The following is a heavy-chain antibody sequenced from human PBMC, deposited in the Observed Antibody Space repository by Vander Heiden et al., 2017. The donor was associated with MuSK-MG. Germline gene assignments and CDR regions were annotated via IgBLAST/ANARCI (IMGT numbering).Heavy chain of an antibody. V-gene: IGHV3-48*01. CDR3: ARKLYGSGSYLTDY. CDR1: GFTFSSFT. Sequence: EVQLVESGGGLVQPGGSLRLSCAASGFTFSSFTMSWVRQAPGKGLEWISYITSTSSTVYYADSVKGRFTISRDNAENSLYLQMNSLRAEDTGVYYCARKLYGSGSYLTDYWGQGTLVTVSS. J-gene: IGHJ4*02. CDR2: ITSTSSTV. D-gene: IGHD3-10*01.